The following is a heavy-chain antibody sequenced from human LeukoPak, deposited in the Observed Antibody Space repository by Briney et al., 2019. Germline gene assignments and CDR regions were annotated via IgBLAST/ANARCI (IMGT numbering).Heavy chain of an antibody. D-gene: IGHD3-22*01. CDR2: IYYSGGT. Sequence: PSETVSLTCTVSGRSISSSSYYWGWIRQPPGKGLEWIGSIYYSGGTYYNPSLKSRVTISVGTSKNQFSLKLSSVTAADTAVYYCARYDSSGYYWGKVDYWGQETLVTVSS. V-gene: IGHV4-39*01. J-gene: IGHJ4*02. CDR3: ARYDSSGYYWGKVDY. CDR1: GRSISSSSYY.